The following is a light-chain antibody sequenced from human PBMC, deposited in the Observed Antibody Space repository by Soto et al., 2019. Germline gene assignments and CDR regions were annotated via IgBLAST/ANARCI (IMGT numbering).Light chain of an antibody. V-gene: IGKV3-11*01. Sequence: EIVLTQSPATLSLSPGERATLSCRASQSVATYLAWYQQKPGQTPRLLIYDATKRSTGIPPRFSVSGSGTDFTLTISSLEPEDFAFYYCPQRSNWRLSVGGGPRVELK. CDR2: DAT. CDR1: QSVATY. CDR3: PQRSNWRLS. J-gene: IGKJ4*01.